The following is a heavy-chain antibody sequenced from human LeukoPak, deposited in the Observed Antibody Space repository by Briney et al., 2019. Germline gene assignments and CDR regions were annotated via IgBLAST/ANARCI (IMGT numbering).Heavy chain of an antibody. J-gene: IGHJ4*02. CDR3: ARHNVEMATIY. CDR2: IYYSGST. V-gene: IGHV4-59*08. D-gene: IGHD5-24*01. CDR1: GGSISSYY. Sequence: SETLSLTCTVSGGSISSYYWSWIRQPPGKGLEWIGYIYYSGSTNYNPSLESRVTISVGTSKNQFSLKLSSVTAADTAVYYCARHNVEMATIYWGQGTLVTVSS.